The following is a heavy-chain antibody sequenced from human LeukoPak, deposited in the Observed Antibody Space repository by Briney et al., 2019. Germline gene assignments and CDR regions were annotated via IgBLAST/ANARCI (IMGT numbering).Heavy chain of an antibody. CDR3: ARDGNSPYFDY. J-gene: IGHJ4*02. D-gene: IGHD4-23*01. Sequence: GGSLRLSCAASGFTFSSYGMHWVRQAPGKGLEWVAVIWYDGSNKYYADSVKGRFTISRDNSKNTLYLQMNSLRAEDTAVYYCARDGNSPYFDYWGQGTLVTVSS. V-gene: IGHV3-33*01. CDR1: GFTFSSYG. CDR2: IWYDGSNK.